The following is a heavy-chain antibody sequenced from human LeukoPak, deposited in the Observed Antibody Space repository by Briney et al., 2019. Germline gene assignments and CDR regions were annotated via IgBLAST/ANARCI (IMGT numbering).Heavy chain of an antibody. D-gene: IGHD1-26*01. J-gene: IGHJ4*02. CDR3: ARPISGKYSTPDF. Sequence: GESLKISCKTSGYSFTTYWIAWVRQMTGAGLEWMGIIFPRDSDTTYSPSFEGQVTFSVDKSITTAYLEWTGLKASDTAIYYCARPISGKYSTPDFWGQGTLVTVSS. CDR2: IFPRDSDT. CDR1: GYSFTTYW. V-gene: IGHV5-51*01.